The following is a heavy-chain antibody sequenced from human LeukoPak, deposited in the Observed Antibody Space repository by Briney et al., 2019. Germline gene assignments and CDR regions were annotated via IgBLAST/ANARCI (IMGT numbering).Heavy chain of an antibody. D-gene: IGHD6-19*01. CDR2: MNPNSGNT. V-gene: IGHV1-8*01. CDR1: GYTFTSYD. Sequence: ASVKVSSKASGYTFTSYDINWVRQATGQGLEWMGWMNPNSGNTGYAQKFQGRVTMTRNTSISTAYMELSSLRSEDTAVYYCARVAVPMRVRGYDYWGQGTLVTVSS. CDR3: ARVAVPMRVRGYDY. J-gene: IGHJ4*02.